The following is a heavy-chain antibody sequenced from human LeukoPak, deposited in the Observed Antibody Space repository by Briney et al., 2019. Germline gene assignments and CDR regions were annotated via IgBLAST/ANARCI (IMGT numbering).Heavy chain of an antibody. CDR3: AARRRYYYDSSGFDAFDI. J-gene: IGHJ3*02. V-gene: IGHV4-31*03. CDR2: IYYSGST. CDR1: GRSISSGGYY. Sequence: SETLALTCTVSGRSISSGGYYWSWIRQHPGKGLEWIGYIYYSGSTYYNPSLKSRVTISVATYKNQFSLKLRPVTAADAAFYYCAARRRYYYDSSGFDAFDIWGRGTMVTVSS. D-gene: IGHD3-22*01.